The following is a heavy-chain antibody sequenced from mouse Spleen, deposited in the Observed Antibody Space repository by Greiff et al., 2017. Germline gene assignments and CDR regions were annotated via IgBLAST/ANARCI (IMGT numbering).Heavy chain of an antibody. CDR2: IHPNSGST. Sequence: QVQLQQPGAELVKPGASVKLSCKASGYTFTSYWMHWVKQRPGQGLEWIGMIHPNSGSTNYNEKFKSKATLTVDKSSSTAYMQLSSLTSEDSAVYYCAPTTVVAHYAMDYWGQGTSVTVSS. CDR1: GYTFTSYW. V-gene: IGHV1-64*01. J-gene: IGHJ4*01. D-gene: IGHD1-1*01. CDR3: APTTVVAHYAMDY.